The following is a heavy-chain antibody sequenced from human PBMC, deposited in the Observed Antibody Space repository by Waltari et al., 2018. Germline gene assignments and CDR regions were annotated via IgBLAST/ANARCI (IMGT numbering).Heavy chain of an antibody. CDR2: IYSVGYT. V-gene: IGHV3-66*02. D-gene: IGHD3-22*01. J-gene: IGHJ4*02. CDR1: GFTVSTNY. Sequence: EVQLAESGGGLVQPGGSRRISGEASGFTVSTNYMSWVRQAPGKGLEWVSLIYSVGYTQYADSVKGRFTISRDNSKNTLYLQMNSLRVEDTAVYYCARNPRYDSPDWGQGTLVTVSS. CDR3: ARNPRYDSPD.